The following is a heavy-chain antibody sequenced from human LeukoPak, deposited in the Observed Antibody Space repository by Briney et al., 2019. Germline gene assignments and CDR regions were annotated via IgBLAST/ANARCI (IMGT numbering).Heavy chain of an antibody. D-gene: IGHD6-13*01. CDR3: ARISFIAAAGQFDP. Sequence: ASVKVSCKASGYTFTDYYIHWVRQAPGQGLEWMGWINPNNGGTDYAQNFQGRVTMTRDTSINTAYMELTRLRSDDTALYYCARISFIAAAGQFDPWGQGTLVTVSS. J-gene: IGHJ5*02. CDR2: INPNNGGT. V-gene: IGHV1-2*02. CDR1: GYTFTDYY.